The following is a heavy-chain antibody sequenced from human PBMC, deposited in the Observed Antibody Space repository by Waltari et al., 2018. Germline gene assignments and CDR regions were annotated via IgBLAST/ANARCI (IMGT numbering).Heavy chain of an antibody. CDR3: ARVPTPCGSYRYTFLGTFDY. D-gene: IGHD3-16*02. Sequence: QVQLVESGGGVVQPGGSLRLSCAASGFTFSSYGMHWVRQAPGKGLEWGAFVRYDGSNKYYSDSVKGRFTISRDISKNSLYLQMNSLIAEVTAVYYCARVPTPCGSYRYTFLGTFDYWGQGTLVTVSS. CDR2: VRYDGSNK. CDR1: GFTFSSYG. V-gene: IGHV3-30*02. J-gene: IGHJ4*02.